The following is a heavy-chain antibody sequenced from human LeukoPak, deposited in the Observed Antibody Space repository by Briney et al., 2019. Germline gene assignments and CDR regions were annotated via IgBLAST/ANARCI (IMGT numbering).Heavy chain of an antibody. D-gene: IGHD6-13*01. CDR2: VSGSGDRM. J-gene: IGHJ4*02. V-gene: IGHV3-23*01. CDR1: GFTSSSYA. Sequence: GGSLRLSCAASGFTSSSYALNWVRQAPGKGLEWVATVSGSGDRMYHADSVKGRFTISRDNSKNTIYLQMNSLRAEDTVLYYCAKAAAAPGFDFWGQGTLVTVSS. CDR3: AKAAAAPGFDF.